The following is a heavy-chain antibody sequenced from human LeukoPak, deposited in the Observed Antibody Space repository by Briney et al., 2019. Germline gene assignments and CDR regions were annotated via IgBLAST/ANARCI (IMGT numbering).Heavy chain of an antibody. CDR1: GFTFSSYG. CDR2: ISYDGNNK. CDR3: AKYGSGSYYNGLY. D-gene: IGHD3-10*01. V-gene: IGHV3-30*18. Sequence: GRSLRLSCAASGFTFSSYGMHWVRQAPGKGLEWMALISYDGNNKYYADSVKGRFTISRENSKNTLYLQMNSLRTEDTALYYCAKYGSGSYYNGLYWGQGTLVTVSS. J-gene: IGHJ4*02.